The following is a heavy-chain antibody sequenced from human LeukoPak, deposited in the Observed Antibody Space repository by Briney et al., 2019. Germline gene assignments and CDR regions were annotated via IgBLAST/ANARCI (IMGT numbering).Heavy chain of an antibody. V-gene: IGHV5-51*01. CDR3: AAGGASAP. J-gene: IGHJ5*02. D-gene: IGHD3-16*01. CDR2: ISPGDSGI. CDR1: GYSFTNFW. Sequence: GESLKISCKGSGYSFTNFWIGWVRQMPGKGLEWMGVISPGDSGIRYSPSFQGQVTISVDKSISTAYLQWSSLKASDSAMYYCAAGGASAPWGQGTLVTVSS.